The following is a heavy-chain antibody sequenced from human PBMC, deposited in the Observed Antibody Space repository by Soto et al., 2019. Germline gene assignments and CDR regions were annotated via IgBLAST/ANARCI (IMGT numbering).Heavy chain of an antibody. V-gene: IGHV4-31*03. Sequence: SETLSLTCTVSGGSISSGGYYWSWIRQHPGKGLEWIGYIYYSGSTYYNPSLKSRVTISVDTSKNQFSLKLSSVTAADTAVYYCARDSPPPKRGVAPWGQGTLVTVSS. CDR3: ARDSPPPKRGVAP. J-gene: IGHJ5*02. D-gene: IGHD3-10*01. CDR2: IYYSGST. CDR1: GGSISSGGYY.